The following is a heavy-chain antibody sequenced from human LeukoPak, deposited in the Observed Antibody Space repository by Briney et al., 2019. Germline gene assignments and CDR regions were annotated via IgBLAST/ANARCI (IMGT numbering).Heavy chain of an antibody. CDR3: ARGGIQVSGIDEFDY. V-gene: IGHV3-13*01. CDR1: GFTFIDYD. J-gene: IGHJ4*02. Sequence: GGSLRLSCAASGFTFIDYDMHWVRQVIGKGLEWVSAIGIRGDTHYSGSVKGRFTISREDAESSLYLQMNSLRAEDTAVYYCARGGIQVSGIDEFDYWGQGTLVTVSS. D-gene: IGHD6-19*01. CDR2: IGIRGDT.